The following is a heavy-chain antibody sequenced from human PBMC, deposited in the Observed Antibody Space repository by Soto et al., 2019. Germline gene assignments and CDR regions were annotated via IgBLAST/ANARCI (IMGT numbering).Heavy chain of an antibody. CDR3: ARGGIAAAGSYYYYGMDV. D-gene: IGHD6-13*01. J-gene: IGHJ6*02. Sequence: ASVKVSCKASGYTFTSYAMHWVRQAPGQRLEWMGWINAGNGNTKYSQKFQGRVTITRDTSASTAYMELSSLRSEDTAVYYCARGGIAAAGSYYYYGMDVWGQGTTVTVSS. V-gene: IGHV1-3*01. CDR2: INAGNGNT. CDR1: GYTFTSYA.